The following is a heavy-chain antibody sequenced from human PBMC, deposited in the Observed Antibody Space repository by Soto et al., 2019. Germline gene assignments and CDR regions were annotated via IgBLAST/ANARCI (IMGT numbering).Heavy chain of an antibody. CDR3: ARKGRVYYGMDV. V-gene: IGHV4-34*01. Sequence: PSETLSLTCAVYGGSFSGYYWSWIRQPPGKGLEWIGEINHSGSTNYNPSLKSRVTISVDTSKNQFSLKLSSVTAADTAVYYCARKGRVYYGMDVWGQGTTVTV. CDR2: INHSGST. J-gene: IGHJ6*02. CDR1: GGSFSGYY. D-gene: IGHD2-15*01.